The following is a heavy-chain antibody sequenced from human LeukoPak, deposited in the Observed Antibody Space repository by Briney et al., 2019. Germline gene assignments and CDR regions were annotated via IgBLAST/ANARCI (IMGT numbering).Heavy chain of an antibody. CDR1: GFTFSSYA. V-gene: IGHV3-64*01. CDR2: ISSNGGST. Sequence: GGSLRLSCAASGFTFSSYAMHWVRQAPGKGLEYVSAISSNGGSTYYANSVTGRFPNSRDNSKKTLYLQMGSLKAEDMAVYYCARVYYYGSGSYQYYFDYWGQGTLLTDSS. CDR3: ARVYYYGSGSYQYYFDY. J-gene: IGHJ4*02. D-gene: IGHD3-10*01.